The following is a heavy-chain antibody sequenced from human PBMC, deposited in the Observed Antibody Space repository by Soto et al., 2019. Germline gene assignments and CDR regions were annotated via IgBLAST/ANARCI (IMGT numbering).Heavy chain of an antibody. Sequence: AGSTKLASAASGVTLDNYAMHGVRQAPGKGLEWVSGISWNSGSIGYADSVKGRFTISRDNAKNSLYLQMNSLRAEDTALYYCAKGPGIAVAGTGYFQHWGQGTLVTVSS. CDR1: GVTLDNYA. J-gene: IGHJ1*01. CDR3: AKGPGIAVAGTGYFQH. CDR2: ISWNSGSI. D-gene: IGHD6-19*01. V-gene: IGHV3-9*01.